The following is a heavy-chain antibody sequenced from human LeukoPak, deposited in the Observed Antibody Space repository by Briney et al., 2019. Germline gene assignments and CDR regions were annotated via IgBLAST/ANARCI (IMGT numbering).Heavy chain of an antibody. D-gene: IGHD3-10*01. CDR1: GGSFSGYY. Sequence: PSETLSLTRAVYGGSFSGYYWSWIRQPPGKGLEWIGEINHSGSTNYNPSPKSRVTISVDTSKNQFSLKLSSVTAADTAVYYCASNSFDYYGSGSYSVDYWGQGTLVTVSS. CDR3: ASNSFDYYGSGSYSVDY. CDR2: INHSGST. V-gene: IGHV4-34*01. J-gene: IGHJ4*02.